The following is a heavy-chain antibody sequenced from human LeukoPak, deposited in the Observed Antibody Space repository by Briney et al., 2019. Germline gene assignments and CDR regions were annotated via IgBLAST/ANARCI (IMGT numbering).Heavy chain of an antibody. J-gene: IGHJ4*02. CDR1: GYTFTGYY. D-gene: IGHD1-26*01. Sequence: ASVKVSCKASGYTFTGYYMPWVRQAPGQGLEWMGWINPNSGGTNYAQKFQGRVTMTRDTSISTAYMELSRLRSDDTAVYYCARDDSLGATYYYWGQGTLVTVSS. CDR3: ARDDSLGATYYY. CDR2: INPNSGGT. V-gene: IGHV1-2*02.